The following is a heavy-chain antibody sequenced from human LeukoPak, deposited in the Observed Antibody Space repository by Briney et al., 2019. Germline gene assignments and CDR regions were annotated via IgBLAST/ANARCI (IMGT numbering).Heavy chain of an antibody. Sequence: SETLSLTCTVSGGSISGYYWSWIRQPPGKGLEWTGEINHSGSTNYNPSLKSRVTISVDTSKNQFSLKLSSVTAADTAVYYCATNSATSPRYWGQGTLVTVSS. D-gene: IGHD5-24*01. J-gene: IGHJ4*02. CDR1: GGSISGYY. CDR3: ATNSATSPRY. CDR2: INHSGST. V-gene: IGHV4-34*01.